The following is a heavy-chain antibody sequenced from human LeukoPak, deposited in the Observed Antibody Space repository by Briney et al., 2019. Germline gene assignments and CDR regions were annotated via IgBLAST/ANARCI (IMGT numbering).Heavy chain of an antibody. V-gene: IGHV3-30*01. Sequence: GGSLRLSCAASGFTFSSYAMSWVRQAPGKGLEWVAVISYDGSNKYYPDSVKGRFTISRDNSKNTLYLQMNSLRAEDTAVYYCARSFSGSSNYMDVWGKGTTVTVSS. J-gene: IGHJ6*03. CDR3: ARSFSGSSNYMDV. CDR2: ISYDGSNK. CDR1: GFTFSSYA. D-gene: IGHD3-10*01.